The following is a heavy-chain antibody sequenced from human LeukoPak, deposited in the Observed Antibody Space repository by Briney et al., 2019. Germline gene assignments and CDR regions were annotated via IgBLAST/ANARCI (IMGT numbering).Heavy chain of an antibody. CDR1: GDSISRGSYF. Sequence: KSSQTLSLTCTVSGDSISRGSYFWSWIRQPPGKGLEWIGYIYHSGSTNYNPSLKSRVTISVDTSKNQFSLKLSSVTAADTAVYYCAREQWQWPTRKYYFDYWGQGTLVTVSS. J-gene: IGHJ4*02. CDR3: AREQWQWPTRKYYFDY. V-gene: IGHV4-61*01. CDR2: IYHSGST. D-gene: IGHD6-19*01.